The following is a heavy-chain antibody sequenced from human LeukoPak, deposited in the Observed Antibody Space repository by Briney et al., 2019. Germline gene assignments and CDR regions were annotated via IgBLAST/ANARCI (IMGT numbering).Heavy chain of an antibody. CDR3: ARGDYGATKGGVDY. CDR1: GGSISSYY. D-gene: IGHD4-17*01. Sequence: SETLSLTCTVSGGSISSYYWSWIRQPPGKGLEWIGYIYYSGSTNYNPSLKSRVTISVETSKNEFSLKLRSVTAADTAVYYCARGDYGATKGGVDYWGQGTLVTVSS. CDR2: IYYSGST. V-gene: IGHV4-59*01. J-gene: IGHJ4*02.